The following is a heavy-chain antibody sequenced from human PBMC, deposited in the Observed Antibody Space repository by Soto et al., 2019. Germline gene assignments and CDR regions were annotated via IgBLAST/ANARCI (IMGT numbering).Heavy chain of an antibody. D-gene: IGHD6-13*01. Sequence: GGSLRLSCAASGFTFSSYAMHWVRQAPGKGLEWVAVISYDGSNKYYADSVKGRFTISRDNSKNTLYLQMNSLRAEDTAVYYCARDPGIAAPGYYSDYWGQGTLVTVSS. V-gene: IGHV3-30-3*01. CDR3: ARDPGIAAPGYYSDY. CDR1: GFTFSSYA. CDR2: ISYDGSNK. J-gene: IGHJ4*02.